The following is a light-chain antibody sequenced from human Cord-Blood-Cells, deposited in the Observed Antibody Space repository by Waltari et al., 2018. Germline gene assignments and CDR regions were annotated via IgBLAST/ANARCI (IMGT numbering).Light chain of an antibody. CDR3: QAWDSSSNWV. V-gene: IGLV3-1*01. CDR2: QDS. J-gene: IGLJ3*02. CDR1: KLGDKY. Sequence: SYELTQPPPVSVSPGQTASITCSGDKLGDKYACWYQQKPGQSPVLVIYQDSKRPSGIPERFSASNSGNTSALTISGTHAMDAADYYCQAWDSSSNWVFGGGTKLTVL.